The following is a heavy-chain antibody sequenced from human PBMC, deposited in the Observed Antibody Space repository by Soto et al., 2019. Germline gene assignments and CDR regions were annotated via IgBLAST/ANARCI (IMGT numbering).Heavy chain of an antibody. J-gene: IGHJ4*02. CDR3: ARDRDSGSFLGLFDY. CDR1: GYTFTNYG. V-gene: IGHV1-18*04. Sequence: QVQLVQSGAEVTKPGASVKVSCKASGYTFTNYGISWVRQAPGQGLAWMGWISGYNGNTNYAQKLQGRDTLTTDTSTNTAYMEVRSLRSDDTAVYYCARDRDSGSFLGLFDYWGQGTLVTVSS. D-gene: IGHD1-26*01. CDR2: ISGYNGNT.